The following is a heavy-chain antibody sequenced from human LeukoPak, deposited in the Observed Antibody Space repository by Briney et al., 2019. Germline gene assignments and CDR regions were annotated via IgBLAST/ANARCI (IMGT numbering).Heavy chain of an antibody. V-gene: IGHV4-38-2*01. CDR2: IYHSGST. Sequence: SETLSLTYAVSGCSISSGYYWGWIRQPPGKGLEWIGSIYHSGSTYYNPSLKSRVTISVDTSKNQFSLKLSSVTAADTAVYYCARALLYGSGSYGAFDIWGQGTMVTVSS. CDR3: ARALLYGSGSYGAFDI. CDR1: GCSISSGYY. D-gene: IGHD3-10*01. J-gene: IGHJ3*02.